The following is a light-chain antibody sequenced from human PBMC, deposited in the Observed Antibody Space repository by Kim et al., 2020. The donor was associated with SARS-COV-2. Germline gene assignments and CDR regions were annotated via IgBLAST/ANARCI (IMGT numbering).Light chain of an antibody. CDR3: QAWDSMTASI. J-gene: IGLJ2*01. CDR1: RLGDKY. V-gene: IGLV3-1*01. Sequence: VSPEQTATITCSGDRLGDKYPSWYQQRPGQSPVLVIYHDNKRPSGIPARFSGSNYGTTATLTISETQAMDEADYYCQAWDSMTASIFGGGTQLTVL. CDR2: HDN.